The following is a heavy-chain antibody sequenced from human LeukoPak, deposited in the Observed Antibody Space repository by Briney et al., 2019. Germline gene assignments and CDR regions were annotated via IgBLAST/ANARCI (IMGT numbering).Heavy chain of an antibody. D-gene: IGHD2-15*01. J-gene: IGHJ4*02. CDR2: TSGSGGST. CDR1: GFTFSSYA. Sequence: GGSLRLSCAASGFTFSSYAMSWVRQAPGKGLEWGSGTSGSGGSTYYAGSVKGRFTISSDNSETILYLQINSLRGEDTAVYYCAKNGGSQCYSHLDSWGQGTLVTVSS. CDR3: AKNGGSQCYSHLDS. V-gene: IGHV3-23*01.